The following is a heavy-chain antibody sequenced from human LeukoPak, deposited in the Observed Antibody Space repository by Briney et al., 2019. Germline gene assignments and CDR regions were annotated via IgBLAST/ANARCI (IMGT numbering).Heavy chain of an antibody. V-gene: IGHV3-7*01. J-gene: IGHJ4*02. Sequence: HPGGSLRLSCAASGFTFSSYWMSWVRQAPGKGLEWVANIKQDGSEKYYVDSVKGRFTISRDNAKNSLYLQMNSLRAEDTAVYYCARGIESGSYFELGYWGQGTLVTVSS. CDR1: GFTFSSYW. CDR3: ARGIESGSYFELGY. CDR2: IKQDGSEK. D-gene: IGHD1-26*01.